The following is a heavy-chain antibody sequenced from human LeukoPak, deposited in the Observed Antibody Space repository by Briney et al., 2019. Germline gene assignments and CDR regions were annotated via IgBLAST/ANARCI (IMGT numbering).Heavy chain of an antibody. CDR1: GFTFSTSS. V-gene: IGHV3-21*01. Sequence: GGSLRLSCAASGFTFSTSSMNWVRQAPGKGLEWVSSISSSSSYIYYADSVKGRFTISRDNAKNSLYLQMNSLRAEDTAVYYCARVRSRDGYNYAFDIWGQGTMVTVSS. J-gene: IGHJ3*02. CDR2: ISSSSSYI. CDR3: ARVRSRDGYNYAFDI. D-gene: IGHD5-24*01.